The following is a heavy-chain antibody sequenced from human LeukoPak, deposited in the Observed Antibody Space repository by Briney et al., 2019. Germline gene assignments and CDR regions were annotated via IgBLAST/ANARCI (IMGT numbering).Heavy chain of an antibody. Sequence: PGGSLRLSCAASGFTFSSYGMSWVRQAPGKGLEWVSAISGSGGSTYYADSVKGRFTISRDNSKNTLYLQMNSLRAEDTAVYYCAKEVVVVPAAPADYWGQGTLVTVSS. CDR2: ISGSGGST. V-gene: IGHV3-23*01. CDR3: AKEVVVVPAAPADY. CDR1: GFTFSSYG. D-gene: IGHD2-2*01. J-gene: IGHJ4*02.